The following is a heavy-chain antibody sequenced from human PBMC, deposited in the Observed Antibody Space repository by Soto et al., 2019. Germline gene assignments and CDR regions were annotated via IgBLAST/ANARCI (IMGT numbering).Heavy chain of an antibody. V-gene: IGHV3-23*01. J-gene: IGHJ3*02. Sequence: GGSLRLSCAASGFTFSSYAMSWVRQAPGKGLEWVSAISGSGGSTCYADSVKVRFTISRDNSKNTLYLQMNSLRAEDTAVYYCAKVPPRPLIAVAGSQYDAFDIWGQGTMVTVSS. CDR3: AKVPPRPLIAVAGSQYDAFDI. CDR2: ISGSGGST. CDR1: GFTFSSYA. D-gene: IGHD6-19*01.